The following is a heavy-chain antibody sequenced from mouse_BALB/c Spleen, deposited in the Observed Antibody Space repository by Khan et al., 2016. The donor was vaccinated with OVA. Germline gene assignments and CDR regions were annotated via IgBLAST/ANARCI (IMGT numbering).Heavy chain of an antibody. Sequence: EVELVESGGGLVKPGGSLKLSCAASGFTFSSYAMSWVRQTPEKRLDWVATISSGGDYTYYPDSVKGRFTISRDNAKNTLYLQMSRLRSEDTAMYYCASPPITTVVATSYWFFDVWGAGTTVTVSS. J-gene: IGHJ1*01. CDR2: ISSGGDYT. CDR1: GFTFSSYA. V-gene: IGHV5-9-3*01. CDR3: ASPPITTVVATSYWFFDV. D-gene: IGHD1-1*01.